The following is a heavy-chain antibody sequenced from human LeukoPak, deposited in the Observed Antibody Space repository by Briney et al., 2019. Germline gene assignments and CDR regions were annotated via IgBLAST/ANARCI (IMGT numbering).Heavy chain of an antibody. Sequence: ASVKVSCKASGYTFTSYGISWVRQAPGQGLEWMGWISVYNGNTNYAQKLQGRVTMTTDTSTSTAYMDLRSLGSDDTAVYYCARPEFAGTHYFDYWGQGTLVTVSS. CDR2: ISVYNGNT. CDR3: ARPEFAGTHYFDY. V-gene: IGHV1-18*01. D-gene: IGHD1-1*01. J-gene: IGHJ4*02. CDR1: GYTFTSYG.